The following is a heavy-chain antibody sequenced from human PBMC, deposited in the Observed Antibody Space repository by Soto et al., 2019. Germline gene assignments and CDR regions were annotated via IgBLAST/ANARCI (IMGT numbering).Heavy chain of an antibody. CDR3: ARGRQQLGYYYYGMDV. V-gene: IGHV3-30-3*01. Sequence: ESVGGVVQPGRSLRLSCAASGFTFTSYAMHWVRQAPGKGLEWVAVISYDGSNKYYADSVKGRFTISRDNSKNTLYLQMNSLRAEDTAVYYCARGRQQLGYYYYGMDVWGQGTTVTVSS. CDR2: ISYDGSNK. CDR1: GFTFTSYA. D-gene: IGHD6-13*01. J-gene: IGHJ6*02.